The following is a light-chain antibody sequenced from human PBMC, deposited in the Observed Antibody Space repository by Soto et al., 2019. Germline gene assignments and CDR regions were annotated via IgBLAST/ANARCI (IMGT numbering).Light chain of an antibody. CDR2: KAS. CDR3: QHYNSYSRT. Sequence: DIQMTQSPSTLSASIGDRVAITCRASANIGPWVAWYQQQPGKAPKLLIYKASTLETGAPSRFAGSGSGTGFTLTITRLQPDDFATYYCQHYNSYSRTFGQGTKVEV. V-gene: IGKV1-5*03. J-gene: IGKJ1*01. CDR1: ANIGPW.